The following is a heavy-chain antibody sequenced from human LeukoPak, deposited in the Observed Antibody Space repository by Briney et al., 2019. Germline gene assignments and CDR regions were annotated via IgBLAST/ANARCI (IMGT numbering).Heavy chain of an antibody. V-gene: IGHV3-7*01. J-gene: IGHJ4*02. D-gene: IGHD3-10*01. Sequence: GGSLRLSCVGTGFSFNNYPMNWVRQAPGKGLEWVSHIIRDGSTESTVDAPRGRFATSRDNAKNTVFLLINSLRVEDTAVYYCARDSVDGPFVISLDLWGQGALVTASS. CDR1: GFSFNNYP. CDR3: ARDSVDGPFVISLDL. CDR2: IIRDGSTE.